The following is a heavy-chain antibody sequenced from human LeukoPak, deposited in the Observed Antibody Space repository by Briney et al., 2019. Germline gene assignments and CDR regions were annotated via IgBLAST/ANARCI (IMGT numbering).Heavy chain of an antibody. Sequence: PGGSLRLSCAASGFTFSSYAMNWVRQAPGKGLEWVSVISGGGGSTYYADSVKGRFTISRDNSKNTLSLQVNSLRAEDTAVYYCARVKMILAYYDYWGQGTLVTVSS. D-gene: IGHD2-8*02. CDR3: ARVKMILAYYDY. J-gene: IGHJ4*02. V-gene: IGHV3-23*01. CDR2: ISGGGGST. CDR1: GFTFSSYA.